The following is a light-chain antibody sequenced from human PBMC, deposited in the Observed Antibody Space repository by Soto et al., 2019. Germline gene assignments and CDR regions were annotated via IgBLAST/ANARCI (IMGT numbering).Light chain of an antibody. V-gene: IGLV2-14*01. CDR2: DVT. Sequence: QSALTQPASVSGPPGQSITISCTGTSSDVGAYNCVSWYQHHPGKAPRLVIYDVTNRPSGISDRFSGSKSGNTASLTISGLLAEDEADYYCTSYTSISTYVFGTGTKLTV. J-gene: IGLJ1*01. CDR3: TSYTSISTYV. CDR1: SSDVGAYNC.